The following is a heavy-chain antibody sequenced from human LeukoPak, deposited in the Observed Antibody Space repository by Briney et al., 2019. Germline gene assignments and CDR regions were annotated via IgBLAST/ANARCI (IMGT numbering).Heavy chain of an antibody. J-gene: IGHJ4*02. CDR2: ISPYNGNT. V-gene: IGHV1-18*01. CDR3: ARGSAYCSGGSCFGQHEVDY. CDR1: GFTFTTYG. Sequence: ASVKVSCKASGFTFTTYGISWVRQAPGQGLEWMGWISPYNGNTNYAQKVQGRVTMITDTSTSTAYMELRSLRSDDTAVYYCARGSAYCSGGSCFGQHEVDYWGQGTLVTVSS. D-gene: IGHD2-15*01.